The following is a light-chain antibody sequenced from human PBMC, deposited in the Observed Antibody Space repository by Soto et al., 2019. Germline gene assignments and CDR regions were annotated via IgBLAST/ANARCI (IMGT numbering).Light chain of an antibody. V-gene: IGKV4-1*01. CDR1: QTLLSSSDNQNY. CDR2: WAS. J-gene: IGKJ4*01. Sequence: DFVLTQSPDSLALSLGERATINCRSSQTLLSSSDNQNYLAWSRQRPGQPPELLVYWASTRESGVPDRFSGSGSGTEFTLTISSLQAEDVAVYYCHQYFSTPLTFGGGTKLEIK. CDR3: HQYFSTPLT.